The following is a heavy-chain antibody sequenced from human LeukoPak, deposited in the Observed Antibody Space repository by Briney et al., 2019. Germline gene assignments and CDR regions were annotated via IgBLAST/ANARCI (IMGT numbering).Heavy chain of an antibody. D-gene: IGHD3-22*01. CDR3: ARDANTYYYEINGYTDAFDI. CDR2: ISTQTGNP. CDR1: GYTFTRLG. Sequence: APVKVSCKASGYTFTRLGLNWVRQAPGQGLEWMAWISTQTGNPTFAQGFTGRFVFTLDSSVSTAYLEISSLRAEDTAMYYCARDANTYYYEINGYTDAFDIWGQGTMVTVSS. V-gene: IGHV7-4-1*02. J-gene: IGHJ3*02.